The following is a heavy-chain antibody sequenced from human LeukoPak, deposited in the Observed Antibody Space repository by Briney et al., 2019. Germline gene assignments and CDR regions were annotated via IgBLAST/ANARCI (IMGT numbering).Heavy chain of an antibody. J-gene: IGHJ6*03. CDR2: IYHSGST. Sequence: SETLSLTCTASGGSISSSNWWSWVRQPPGKWLEWIGEIYHSGSTNYNPSLKSRATISVDKSKNQFSLKLSSVTAADTAVYYCARACGGDSGGGEDYYYYYMDVWGKGTTVTVSS. CDR1: GGSISSSNW. V-gene: IGHV4-4*02. CDR3: ARACGGDSGGGEDYYYYYMDV. D-gene: IGHD2-21*02.